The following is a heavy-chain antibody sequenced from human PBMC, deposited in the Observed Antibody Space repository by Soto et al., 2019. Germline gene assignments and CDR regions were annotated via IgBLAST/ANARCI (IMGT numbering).Heavy chain of an antibody. CDR1: GGSISSSNW. J-gene: IGHJ6*02. D-gene: IGHD3-10*01. CDR3: ARAPMVRGVIIKYYYYGMDV. Sequence: SETLSLTCAVSGGSISSSNWWSWVRQPPGKGLEWIGEIYHSGSTNYNPSLKSRVTISVDKSKNQFSLKLSSVTAADTAVYYCARAPMVRGVIIKYYYYGMDVWGQGTTVTVSS. CDR2: IYHSGST. V-gene: IGHV4-4*02.